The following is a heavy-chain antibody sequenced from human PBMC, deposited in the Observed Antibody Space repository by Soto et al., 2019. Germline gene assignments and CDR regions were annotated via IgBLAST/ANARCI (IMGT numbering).Heavy chain of an antibody. Sequence: QVQLVQSGAEVKTPGSSVKLSCQASGGYFSSLSISWLRQAPGQGLEWMGGTIPNFGTADYAQKFQGRVTLTADEKTRTVYMELTSLTSDDAAVYYCARGWGHSDSTGYYMDFEVWGQGTLVTGS. D-gene: IGHD3-9*01. CDR3: ARGWGHSDSTGYYMDFEV. CDR1: GGYFSSLS. V-gene: IGHV1-69*01. CDR2: TIPNFGTA. J-gene: IGHJ1*01.